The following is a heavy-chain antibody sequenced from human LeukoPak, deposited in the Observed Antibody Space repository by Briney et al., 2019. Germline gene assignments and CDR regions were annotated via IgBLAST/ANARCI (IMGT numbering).Heavy chain of an antibody. V-gene: IGHV3-30-3*01. D-gene: IGHD6-6*01. J-gene: IGHJ6*02. Sequence: PGGALRLSCATSGFHFSCYARHWVRQAPGKGLEWVAVISYDGSNKYYADSVKGRFTISRDNSKNTLYLQMNSLRAEDTAVYYCARLVVSYYGMDVWGQGTTVTVSS. CDR2: ISYDGSNK. CDR1: GFHFSCYA. CDR3: ARLVVSYYGMDV.